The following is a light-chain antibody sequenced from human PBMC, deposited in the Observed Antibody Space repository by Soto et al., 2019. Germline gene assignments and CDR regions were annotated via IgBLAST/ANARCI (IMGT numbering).Light chain of an antibody. CDR2: EVS. J-gene: IGLJ2*01. Sequence: QSALTQPPSASGSPGQSVTISCTGTSSDVGGYNYVSWYQQHPGKAPKLMIYEVSKRPSGVPDRFSGSKSGNTASLTVSGLQAEDEADYYCISYAGNNTLVFGGGTKLTVL. CDR1: SSDVGGYNY. V-gene: IGLV2-8*01. CDR3: ISYAGNNTLV.